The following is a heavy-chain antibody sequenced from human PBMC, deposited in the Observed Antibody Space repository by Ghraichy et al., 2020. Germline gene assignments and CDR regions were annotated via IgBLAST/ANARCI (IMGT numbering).Heavy chain of an antibody. CDR3: ARDHLVSSSWYGRSNWFDP. Sequence: SETLSLTCAVSGGSISSSNWWSWVRQPPGKGLEWIGEIYHSGSTNYNPSLKSRVTISVDKSKNQFSLQLSSVTAADTAVYYCARDHLVSSSWYGRSNWFDPWGQGTLVTVSS. J-gene: IGHJ5*02. CDR2: IYHSGST. V-gene: IGHV4-4*02. CDR1: GGSISSSNW. D-gene: IGHD6-13*01.